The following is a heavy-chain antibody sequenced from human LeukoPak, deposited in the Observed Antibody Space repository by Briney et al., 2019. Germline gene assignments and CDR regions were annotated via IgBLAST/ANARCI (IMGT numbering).Heavy chain of an antibody. Sequence: SETLSLTCSVSGASISRGHYYWSWIRQHPGKGLEWIGYIYYSGSTHYNPSLKSRVTISLDTSKNQVSLKLNSVTAADTAVYYCASIAYCSSTSCYNDNLSFDYWGQGTLVTVSS. D-gene: IGHD2-2*02. CDR2: IYYSGST. J-gene: IGHJ4*02. CDR3: ASIAYCSSTSCYNDNLSFDY. CDR1: GASISRGHYY. V-gene: IGHV4-31*03.